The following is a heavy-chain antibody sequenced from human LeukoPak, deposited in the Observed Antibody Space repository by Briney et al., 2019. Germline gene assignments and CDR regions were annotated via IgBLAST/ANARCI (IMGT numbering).Heavy chain of an antibody. V-gene: IGHV4-59*01. CDR3: ARDKVPGDY. CDR1: GGSISSYY. CDR2: IHYSGST. Sequence: SETLSLTCTVSGGSISSYYWNWIRQPPGKGLEWIGYIHYSGSTDYNPSLKSRVIISVDTSKNQFSLNLRSVTAADTAVYYCARDKVPGDYWGQGTLVTVSS. J-gene: IGHJ4*02.